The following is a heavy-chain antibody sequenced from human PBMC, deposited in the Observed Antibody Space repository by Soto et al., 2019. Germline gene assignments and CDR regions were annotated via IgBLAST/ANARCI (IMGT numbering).Heavy chain of an antibody. CDR1: GYSFTSYW. CDR2: IYPGDSDT. J-gene: IGHJ3*02. D-gene: IGHD2-2*01. V-gene: IGHV5-51*01. Sequence: GESLKISCKGSGYSFTSYWIGWVRQMPGKGLEWMGIIYPGDSDTRYSPSFQGQVTILADKSISTAYLQWSSLKASDTAMYYCARRGDSTYNAFDIWGQGTMVTVSS. CDR3: ARRGDSTYNAFDI.